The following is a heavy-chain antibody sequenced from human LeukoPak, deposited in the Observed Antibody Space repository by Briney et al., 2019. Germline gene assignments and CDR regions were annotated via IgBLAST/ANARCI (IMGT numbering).Heavy chain of an antibody. CDR2: ISAYNGNT. D-gene: IGHD1-26*01. CDR3: ARDRSSGSYYDAFDI. J-gene: IGHJ3*02. Sequence: ASVKVSCKASGYTFTSYGISWVRQAPGEGLEWVGRISAYNGNTNYAQKLQGRVTMTTDTSTSTAYMELRSLRSDDTAVYYCARDRSSGSYYDAFDIWGQGTMVTVSS. CDR1: GYTFTSYG. V-gene: IGHV1-18*01.